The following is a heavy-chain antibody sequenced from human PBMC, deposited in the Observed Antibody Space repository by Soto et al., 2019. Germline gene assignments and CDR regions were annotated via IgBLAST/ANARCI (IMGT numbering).Heavy chain of an antibody. CDR3: ARGLRRQLLNWFDP. V-gene: IGHV4-59*01. CDR1: GGSISSYY. CDR2: IYYIGST. D-gene: IGHD2-2*01. Sequence: SETLSLTCTVSGGSISSYYWSWIRQPPGKGLEWIGYIYYIGSTNYNPSLKGRVTISVDTSKNQFSLKLSSVTAADTAVYYCARGLRRQLLNWFDPWGQGXLVTVYS. J-gene: IGHJ5*02.